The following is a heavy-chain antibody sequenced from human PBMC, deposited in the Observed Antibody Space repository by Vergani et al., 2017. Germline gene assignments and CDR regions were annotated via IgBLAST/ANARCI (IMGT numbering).Heavy chain of an antibody. CDR3: AGGPYCSSTSCYVNYYYGMDV. D-gene: IGHD2-2*01. CDR1: GGTFSSYA. Sequence: QVQLVQSGAEVKKPGSSVKVSCKASGGTFSSYAISWVRQAPGQGLEWMGRIIPIFGTANYAQKFQGRVTITADESTSTAYMELSSLRSEDTAVYYCAGGPYCSSTSCYVNYYYGMDVWGQGTTVTVSS. CDR2: IIPIFGTA. J-gene: IGHJ6*02. V-gene: IGHV1-69*13.